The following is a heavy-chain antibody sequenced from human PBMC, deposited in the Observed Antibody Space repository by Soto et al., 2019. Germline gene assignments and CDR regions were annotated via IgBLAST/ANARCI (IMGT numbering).Heavy chain of an antibody. J-gene: IGHJ4*02. CDR3: AKNIESSDTRPGY. D-gene: IGHD3-22*01. CDR1: GFTFSSYA. Sequence: EVQLLESGGGSVQPGGSLRLSCAASGFTFSSYAMSWVRQAPGKGLEWVSAISASGSPTYYADSVRGRFTVSRDNSKKTLYLQMISLRAEDTAVYYCAKNIESSDTRPGYWGQGTLVTVSS. CDR2: ISASGSPT. V-gene: IGHV3-23*01.